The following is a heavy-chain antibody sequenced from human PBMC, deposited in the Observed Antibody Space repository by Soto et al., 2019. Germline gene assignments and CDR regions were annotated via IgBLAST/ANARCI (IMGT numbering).Heavy chain of an antibody. CDR3: ARGPSSSTYYYMDV. CDR1: GGSISSGGYY. J-gene: IGHJ6*03. V-gene: IGHV4-31*03. CDR2: IYYSGST. D-gene: IGHD6-6*01. Sequence: QVQLQESGPGLVKPSQTLSLTCTVSGGSISSGGYYWSWIRQHPGKGLEWIGYIYYSGSTYYNPSLKSRVTISVDTSKNQFSLKLSSVTAAATAVYYCARGPSSSTYYYMDVWGKGTTVTVSS.